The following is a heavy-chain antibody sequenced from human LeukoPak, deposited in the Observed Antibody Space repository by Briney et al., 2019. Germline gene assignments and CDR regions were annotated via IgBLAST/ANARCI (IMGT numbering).Heavy chain of an antibody. CDR2: IYYTGSI. V-gene: IGHV4-59*01. CDR3: ARALGSVGYVYFDY. J-gene: IGHJ4*02. D-gene: IGHD5-12*01. CDR1: GGSISRNY. Sequence: SETLSLTCTVSGGSISRNYWSWIRRPPGKGLQWIGYIYYTGSINYNPSLKSRVTISVDTSKNQFSLRLSSVTAADTAVYYCARALGSVGYVYFDYWGQGTLVTVSS.